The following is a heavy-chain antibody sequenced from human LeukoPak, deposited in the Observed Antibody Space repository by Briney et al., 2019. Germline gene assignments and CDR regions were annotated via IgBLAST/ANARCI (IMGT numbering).Heavy chain of an antibody. Sequence: GGSLRVSCAAPRFTVRSNYISSVRQTPGKGLGWVSVIYSGGGTEYADSAQCRVTISRDNSKQRMYLLFKSLRAEHTAVSYCAKDTQLWYMDYWGQGTLVTVSS. CDR3: AKDTQLWYMDY. CDR2: IYSGGGT. V-gene: IGHV3-53*01. J-gene: IGHJ4*02. D-gene: IGHD5-18*01. CDR1: RFTVRSNY.